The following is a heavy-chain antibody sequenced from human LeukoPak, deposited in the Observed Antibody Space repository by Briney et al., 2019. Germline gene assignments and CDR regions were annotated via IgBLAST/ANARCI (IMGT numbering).Heavy chain of an antibody. V-gene: IGHV3-30-3*01. Sequence: QPGGSLRLSCAASGFTFSSYAMHWVRQAPGKGLEWVAVISYDGSNKYYADSVKGRFTISRDNSKNTLYLQMNSLRAEDTAVYYCARDPYYYDSSGYPYYFDYWGQGTLVTVSS. CDR1: GFTFSSYA. J-gene: IGHJ4*02. D-gene: IGHD3-22*01. CDR2: ISYDGSNK. CDR3: ARDPYYYDSSGYPYYFDY.